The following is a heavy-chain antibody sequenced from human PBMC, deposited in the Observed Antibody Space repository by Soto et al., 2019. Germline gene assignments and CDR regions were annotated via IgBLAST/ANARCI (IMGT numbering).Heavy chain of an antibody. Sequence: GESLKISCMGSGYSFTSYWISWVRQMPGKGLEWMGRIDPSDSYTNYSPSFQGHVTISADKSISTAYLQWSSLKASDTAMYYCARQGSYYGSGSYDYYYGMDVWGQGTTVTVSS. CDR2: IDPSDSYT. J-gene: IGHJ6*02. CDR3: ARQGSYYGSGSYDYYYGMDV. D-gene: IGHD3-10*01. V-gene: IGHV5-10-1*01. CDR1: GYSFTSYW.